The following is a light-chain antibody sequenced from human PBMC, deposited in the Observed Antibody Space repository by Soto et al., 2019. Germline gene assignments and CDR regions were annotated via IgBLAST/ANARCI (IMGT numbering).Light chain of an antibody. V-gene: IGKV1-5*01. Sequence: DIQMTQSPSTLSASVGDRVTITCRASQSISSWLAWYQQKPGEAPKLLIYDASRFESGVPSRFSGSGSGTEFTLTISSLQPDDFATYYCQQYNSYSPTFGQGNKVEIK. CDR2: DAS. CDR3: QQYNSYSPT. J-gene: IGKJ1*01. CDR1: QSISSW.